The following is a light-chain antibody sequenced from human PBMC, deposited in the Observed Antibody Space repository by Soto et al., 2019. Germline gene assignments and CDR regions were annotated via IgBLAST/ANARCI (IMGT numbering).Light chain of an antibody. CDR1: QSISSK. V-gene: IGKV3-15*01. CDR3: QHYNDWRWT. Sequence: EIVMTQYPATLSVSPGEGATLSCRASQSISSKLDWYQQKPGQAPRLLIYAASTRATGVPARFSGSASGTEFTLPISSLQSEDLAVYYCQHYNDWRWTFGQGTKVEIK. J-gene: IGKJ1*01. CDR2: AAS.